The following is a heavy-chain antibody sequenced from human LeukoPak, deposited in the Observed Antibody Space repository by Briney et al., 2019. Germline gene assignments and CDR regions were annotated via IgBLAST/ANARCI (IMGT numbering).Heavy chain of an antibody. J-gene: IGHJ3*02. CDR1: GFTFSSYA. CDR2: ISYDGSNK. D-gene: IGHD2-15*01. Sequence: GGSLRLSCAASGFTFSSYAMHWVRQAPGKGLEWVAVISYDGSNKYYADSVKGRFTISRDNSKNTLYLQMNSLRAEDTAVYYCARAEGCSGGSCYGINAHDAFDIWGQGTMVTVSS. V-gene: IGHV3-30-3*01. CDR3: ARAEGCSGGSCYGINAHDAFDI.